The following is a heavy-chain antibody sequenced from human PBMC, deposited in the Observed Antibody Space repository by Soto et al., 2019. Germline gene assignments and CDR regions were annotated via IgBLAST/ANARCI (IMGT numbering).Heavy chain of an antibody. CDR2: ISSSSSYI. Sequence: EVQLVESGGGLVKPGGSLRLSCAASGFTFSSYSMNWVRQAPGKGLEWVSSISSSSSYIYYADSVKGRFTISRDNAKNSLYLQMNSLRAEDTAVYYCARVAKDYGDYVDAFDIWGQGTMVTVSS. D-gene: IGHD4-17*01. CDR1: GFTFSSYS. V-gene: IGHV3-21*01. J-gene: IGHJ3*02. CDR3: ARVAKDYGDYVDAFDI.